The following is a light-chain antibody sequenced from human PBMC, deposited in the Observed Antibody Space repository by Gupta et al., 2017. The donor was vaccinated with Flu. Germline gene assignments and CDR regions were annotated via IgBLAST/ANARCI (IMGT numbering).Light chain of an antibody. J-gene: IGKJ1*01. V-gene: IGKV3-20*01. CDR2: STS. CDR3: QQYGSSPPT. Sequence: ETVLTQSPGTLSLSPGERATLSCRASQSLSSGYLAWYQHKPGQTPRLLISSTSSRATGIPDRFSGSGSGTDLTLTVSRLEPEDFAVYFCQQYGSSPPTFGQGTKVEIK. CDR1: QSLSSGY.